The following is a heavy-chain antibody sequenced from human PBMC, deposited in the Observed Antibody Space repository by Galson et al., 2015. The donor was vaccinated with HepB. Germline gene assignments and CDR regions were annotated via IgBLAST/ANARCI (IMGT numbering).Heavy chain of an antibody. V-gene: IGHV3-30*04. CDR1: GFTFSSYA. J-gene: IGHJ6*02. CDR3: ARGWEVAASSDYYGMDV. Sequence: SLRLSCAASGFTFSSYAMHWVRQAPGKGLEWVAVISYDGSNKYYADSVKGRFTISRDNSKNTLYLQMNSLRAEDTAVYYCARGWEVAASSDYYGMDVWGQGTTVTVSS. CDR2: ISYDGSNK. D-gene: IGHD2-15*01.